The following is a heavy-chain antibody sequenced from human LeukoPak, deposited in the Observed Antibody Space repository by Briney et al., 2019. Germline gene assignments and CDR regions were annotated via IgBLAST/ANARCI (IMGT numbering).Heavy chain of an antibody. V-gene: IGHV4-39*07. Sequence: PSETLSLTCTVSGGSISSGGYYWSWIRQPPGKGLEWIGSIYYSGSTYYNPSLKSRVTISVDTSKNQFSLKLSSVTAADTAVYYCARDIGTGFGELPDYWGQGTLVTVSS. CDR2: IYYSGST. J-gene: IGHJ4*02. CDR1: GGSISSGGYY. CDR3: ARDIGTGFGELPDY. D-gene: IGHD3-10*01.